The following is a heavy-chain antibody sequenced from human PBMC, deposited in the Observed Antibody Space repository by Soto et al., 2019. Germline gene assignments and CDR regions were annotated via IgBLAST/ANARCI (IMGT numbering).Heavy chain of an antibody. V-gene: IGHV3-23*01. CDR2: ISASGGST. J-gene: IGHJ5*02. CDR1: GFPFSSYA. D-gene: IGHD2-2*01. CDR3: AKGPPRTRNNWFDP. Sequence: GGSLRLSCAASGFPFSSYAMTWVRQAPGKGLEWVSAISASGGSTYYADSVKGRFTISRDNSKNTLYLQMDSLRAEDTAVYYCAKGPPRTRNNWFDPWGQGTLVTVSS.